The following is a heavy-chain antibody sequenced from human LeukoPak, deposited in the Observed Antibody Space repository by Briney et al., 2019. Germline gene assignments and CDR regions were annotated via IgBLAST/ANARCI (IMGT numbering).Heavy chain of an antibody. J-gene: IGHJ6*02. CDR2: IYHSGST. CDR1: GGSISSGGYS. CDR3: ARAPGNLYSSSWYYGMDV. V-gene: IGHV4-30-2*01. Sequence: SETLSLTCAVSGGSISSGGYSWSWIRQPPGKGLEWIGYIYHSGSTYYNPSLKSRVTISVDRSKNQFSLKLSSVTAADTAVYYCARAPGNLYSSSWYYGMDVWGQGTTVTVSS. D-gene: IGHD6-13*01.